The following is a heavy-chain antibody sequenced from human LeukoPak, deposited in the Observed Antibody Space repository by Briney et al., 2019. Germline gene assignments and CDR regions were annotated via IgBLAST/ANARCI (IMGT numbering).Heavy chain of an antibody. Sequence: SQTLSLTCAISGDSVSSNSVAWSWIRQSPSRGLEWLGRTYYSSKWYNEYAASVKSRITIDPDTSKNQFSLKLSSVTAADTAVYYCARGYLDDYGEGDPLHPIDYWGQGTLVTVSS. CDR1: GDSVSSNSVA. CDR3: ARGYLDDYGEGDPLHPIDY. V-gene: IGHV6-1*01. J-gene: IGHJ4*02. CDR2: TYYSSKWYN. D-gene: IGHD4-17*01.